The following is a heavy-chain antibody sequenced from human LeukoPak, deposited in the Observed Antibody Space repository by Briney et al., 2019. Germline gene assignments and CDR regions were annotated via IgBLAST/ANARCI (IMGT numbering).Heavy chain of an antibody. CDR1: GFTFTTYW. CDR3: ARGGLGHGFDI. Sequence: GGSLRLSCEASGFTFTTYWIHWVRQAPGKGLVWVSRINNDGSDTIYADSVRGRFTISRDNAENTLYLQMNSLRAEDAAVYYCARGGLGHGFDIWGQGTMVTVSS. D-gene: IGHD3-16*01. J-gene: IGHJ3*02. V-gene: IGHV3-74*01. CDR2: INNDGSDT.